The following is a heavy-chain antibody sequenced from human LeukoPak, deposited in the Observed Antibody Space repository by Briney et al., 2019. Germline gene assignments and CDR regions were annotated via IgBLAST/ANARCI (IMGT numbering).Heavy chain of an antibody. CDR2: IYYSGST. CDR3: ASYSYYYDSSGYFDY. Sequence: SQTLSLTCTVSGGSISSYYWSWIRQPPGKGLEWIGYIYYSGSTNYNPSLKSRVTISVDTSKNQFSLKLSSVTAADTAVYYCASYSYYYDSSGYFDYWGQGTLVTVSS. J-gene: IGHJ4*02. V-gene: IGHV4-59*01. D-gene: IGHD3-22*01. CDR1: GGSISSYY.